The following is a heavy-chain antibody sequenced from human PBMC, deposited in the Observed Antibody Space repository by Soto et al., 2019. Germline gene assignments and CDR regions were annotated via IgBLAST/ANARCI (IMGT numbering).Heavy chain of an antibody. CDR3: AYRPFVLRSGCNFDF. J-gene: IGHJ4*02. CDR1: GFSLNTRGVG. CDR2: IHWDDEK. V-gene: IGHV2-5*02. Sequence: QITLKESGPTLVIPTQTLTLTCTFSGFSLNTRGVGVGWIRQPPGKALEWVALIHWDDEKRYSPSLRNTLTITKDTSKNQVVLIMTNMDPVDTATYYCAYRPFVLRSGCNFDFWGQGSLVTVSS. D-gene: IGHD6-19*01.